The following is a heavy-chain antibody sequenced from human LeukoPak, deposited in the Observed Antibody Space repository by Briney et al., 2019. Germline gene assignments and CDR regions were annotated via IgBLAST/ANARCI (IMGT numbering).Heavy chain of an antibody. J-gene: IGHJ4*02. Sequence: GGSLRLSCAASGFTVSSNYMSWVRQAPGKGLEWVSVIYSGGRTYYTDSVKGRFTISRDNSKNTLYLQMNSLRAEDTAVYYCAGGSGFRTFFGYWGQGTLVTVSS. CDR3: AGGSGFRTFFGY. V-gene: IGHV3-66*01. CDR1: GFTVSSNY. CDR2: IYSGGRT. D-gene: IGHD3-10*01.